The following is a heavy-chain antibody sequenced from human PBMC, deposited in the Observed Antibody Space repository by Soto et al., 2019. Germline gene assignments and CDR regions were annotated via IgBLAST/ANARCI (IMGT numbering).Heavy chain of an antibody. CDR1: GGSVSRGGYY. Sequence: PSETLSLTCSVSGGSVSRGGYYWSWIRQVPGKGPEWIGYIYSTGSTLYNPSLKSRLTMSVDTPKNQFSLNLSSVTAADTALYYCARTTSTSDAFDIWGQGTMVTVSS. CDR3: ARTTSTSDAFDI. V-gene: IGHV4-31*03. D-gene: IGHD2-2*01. J-gene: IGHJ3*02. CDR2: IYSTGST.